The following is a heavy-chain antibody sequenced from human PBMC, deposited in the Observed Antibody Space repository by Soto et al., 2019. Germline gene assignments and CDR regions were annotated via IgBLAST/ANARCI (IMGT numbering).Heavy chain of an antibody. Sequence: GASVKVSCKASGGTFCSYAISWVRQAPGQGLEWMGGIIPIFGTANYAQKFQGRVTITADESTSTAYMELSSLRSEDTAVYYCAREGYTFGPGEVRGAFDIWGQGTMVTV. CDR2: IIPIFGTA. CDR3: AREGYTFGPGEVRGAFDI. V-gene: IGHV1-69*13. D-gene: IGHD1-1*01. J-gene: IGHJ3*02. CDR1: GGTFCSYA.